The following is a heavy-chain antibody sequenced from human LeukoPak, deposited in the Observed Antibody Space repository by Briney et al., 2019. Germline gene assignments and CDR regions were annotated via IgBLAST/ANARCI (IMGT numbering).Heavy chain of an antibody. CDR3: ARDGPSDY. Sequence: GSLRLSCAASGFTFSSYWMRWVRQAPGKGLEWVANIKQAGGEKYYVDSVTGRFTISRDNAKNSLYLQMNSLRAEDTAVYYCARDGPSDYWGQGTLVTVSS. CDR2: IKQAGGEK. J-gene: IGHJ4*02. V-gene: IGHV3-7*03. CDR1: GFTFSSYW.